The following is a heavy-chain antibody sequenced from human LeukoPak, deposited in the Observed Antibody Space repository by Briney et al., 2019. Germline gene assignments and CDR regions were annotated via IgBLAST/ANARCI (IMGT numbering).Heavy chain of an antibody. CDR3: ARFDQVSETAGGY. V-gene: IGHV1-2*02. D-gene: IGHD5/OR15-5a*01. J-gene: IGHJ4*02. Sequence: ASVKVSCKASGYTFTSYGISWVRQAPGQGLEWMGWVNPHSGGTNYAQKFQGRVTMTRDTSISAAYMELSRPRSDDTAVYYCARFDQVSETAGGYWGQGTLVTVSS. CDR1: GYTFTSYG. CDR2: VNPHSGGT.